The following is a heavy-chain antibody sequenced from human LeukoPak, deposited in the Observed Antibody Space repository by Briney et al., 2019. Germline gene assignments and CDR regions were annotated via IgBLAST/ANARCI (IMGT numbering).Heavy chain of an antibody. Sequence: GGSLRLSCAASGFTFSDHYMDWVRQAPGKGLGWVGRIRNKANSYTTDFAASVKGRFSISRDDSKNSLYLQMNSLKTEDTAVYYGFGGRGGGAFDIWGQGTMVIVSS. CDR2: IRNKANSYTT. CDR3: FGGRGGGAFDI. D-gene: IGHD3-3*01. CDR1: GFTFSDHY. J-gene: IGHJ3*02. V-gene: IGHV3-72*01.